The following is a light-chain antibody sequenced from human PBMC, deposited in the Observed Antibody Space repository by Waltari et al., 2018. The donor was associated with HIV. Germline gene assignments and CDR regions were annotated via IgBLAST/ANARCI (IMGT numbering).Light chain of an antibody. CDR1: QSISNW. V-gene: IGKV1-5*03. J-gene: IGKJ4*01. CDR3: QQYSSDPLT. CDR2: KES. Sequence: DIQMTQPLPTLSASVGDKIIITCRASQSISNWLAWFQQKPGKAPKLLIYKESNLESGVPSRFSGSGSGTEFTLTINSLQPDDFATYFCQQYSSDPLTFGRGTRVEVK.